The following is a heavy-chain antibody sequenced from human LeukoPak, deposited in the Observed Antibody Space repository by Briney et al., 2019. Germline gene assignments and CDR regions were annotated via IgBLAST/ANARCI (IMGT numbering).Heavy chain of an antibody. D-gene: IGHD2-21*01. CDR3: VKDNPVCES. CDR2: IRYDGSNK. J-gene: IGHJ5*02. Sequence: GGSLRLSCAASGFTFSSYGMHWVRQAPGKGLEWVAFIRYDGSNKYYADSVKGRFTISRDISKNTLFLEMKGLRVDDTALYYCVKDNPVCESWGQGTLVIVSS. V-gene: IGHV3-30*02. CDR1: GFTFSSYG.